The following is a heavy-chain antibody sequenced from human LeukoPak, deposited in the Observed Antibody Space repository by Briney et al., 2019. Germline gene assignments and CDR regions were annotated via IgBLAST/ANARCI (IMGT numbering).Heavy chain of an antibody. CDR1: GFTFSSYS. CDR3: ARAWDGYNPLDY. J-gene: IGHJ4*02. D-gene: IGHD5-24*01. V-gene: IGHV3-21*01. CDR2: ISSSSSYI. Sequence: KPGGSLRLSCATSGFTFSSYSMNWVRQAPGKGLEWVSSISSSSSYIYYADSVKGRFTISRDNAKNSLYLQMNSLRAEDTAVYYCARAWDGYNPLDYWGQGTLVTVSS.